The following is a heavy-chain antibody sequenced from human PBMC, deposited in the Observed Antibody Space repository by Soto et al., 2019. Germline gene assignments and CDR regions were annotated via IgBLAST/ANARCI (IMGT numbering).Heavy chain of an antibody. CDR1: Y. J-gene: IGHJ3*02. CDR2: IYYSGST. D-gene: IGHD3-3*01. CDR3: ARRVFWSGRNAFDI. Sequence: YWGWIRQPPGKGLGWIGSIYYSGSTYYNPSLKSRVTISVDTSKNQFSLKLSSVTAADTAVYYCARRVFWSGRNAFDIWGQGTMVTVSS. V-gene: IGHV4-39*01.